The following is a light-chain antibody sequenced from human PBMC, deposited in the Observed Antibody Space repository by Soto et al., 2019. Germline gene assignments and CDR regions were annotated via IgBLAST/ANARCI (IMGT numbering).Light chain of an antibody. CDR2: KVS. V-gene: IGKV2-30*01. CDR3: MQGTHWPWT. Sequence: DVVMTQSPLSLPVTLGQPASISCRSSQSLVNSDGNTYLNWFQQRPGQSPRRLIYKVSDRDSGVPDRFSGRGSGTDFTLKISRVEAEDVGVYYCMQGTHWPWTFGQGTKVEIK. CDR1: QSLVNSDGNTY. J-gene: IGKJ1*01.